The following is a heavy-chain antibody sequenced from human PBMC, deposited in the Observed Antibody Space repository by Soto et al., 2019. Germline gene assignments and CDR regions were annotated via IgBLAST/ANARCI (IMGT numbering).Heavy chain of an antibody. CDR2: IYYSGST. Sequence: KPSETLSLTCTVSGGSISSYYWSWIRQPPGKGLEWIGYIYYSGSTNYNPSLKSRVTISVDTSKNQFSLKLSSVTAADTAVYYCATDGIAVAGTGAFDIWGQGTMVTVSS. V-gene: IGHV4-59*01. CDR1: GGSISSYY. J-gene: IGHJ3*02. D-gene: IGHD6-19*01. CDR3: ATDGIAVAGTGAFDI.